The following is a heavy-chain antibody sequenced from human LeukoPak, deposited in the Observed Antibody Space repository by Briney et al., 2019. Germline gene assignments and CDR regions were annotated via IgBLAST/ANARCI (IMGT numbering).Heavy chain of an antibody. Sequence: GGSLRLSCTASGFTFSNYAMTWVRQAPGKGLEWVAVISYDGSNKYYADSVKGRFTISRDNSKNTLYLQMNSLRAEDTAVYYCARDSSGWYPTYYFDYWGQGTLVTVSS. CDR3: ARDSSGWYPTYYFDY. D-gene: IGHD6-19*01. CDR1: GFTFSNYA. V-gene: IGHV3-30*04. CDR2: ISYDGSNK. J-gene: IGHJ4*02.